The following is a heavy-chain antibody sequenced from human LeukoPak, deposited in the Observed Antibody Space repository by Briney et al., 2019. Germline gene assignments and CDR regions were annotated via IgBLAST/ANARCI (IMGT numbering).Heavy chain of an antibody. J-gene: IGHJ4*02. CDR2: ISSSSTI. D-gene: IGHD3-10*01. Sequence: GGSLRLSCAASGFTFSSYSMNWVRQAPGKGLEWVSYISSSSTIYYADSVKGRFTISRDNAKNSLYLQMNSLRAEDTAVYYCARGGGVTMVRGYYFDYWGQGTLVTVSS. CDR3: ARGGGVTMVRGYYFDY. V-gene: IGHV3-48*04. CDR1: GFTFSSYS.